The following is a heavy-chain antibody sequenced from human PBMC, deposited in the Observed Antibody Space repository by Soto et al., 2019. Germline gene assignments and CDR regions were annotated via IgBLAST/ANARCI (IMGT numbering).Heavy chain of an antibody. CDR1: GGSISSYY. CDR3: ARQDCGGDCYRYFDL. Sequence: QVQLQESGPGLVKPSETLSLTCTVSGGSISSYYWSWIRQPPGKGLEWIGYIYYSGSTNYNPSLKSRVTISVDTSKNQFSLKLSSVTAADTAVYYCARQDCGGDCYRYFDLWGRGTLVTVSS. J-gene: IGHJ2*01. D-gene: IGHD2-21*02. CDR2: IYYSGST. V-gene: IGHV4-59*01.